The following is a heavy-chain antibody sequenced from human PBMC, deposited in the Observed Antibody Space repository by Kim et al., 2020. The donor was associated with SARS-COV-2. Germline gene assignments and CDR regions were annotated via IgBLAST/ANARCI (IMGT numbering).Heavy chain of an antibody. V-gene: IGHV4-31*03. D-gene: IGHD2-21*01. Sequence: SETLSLTCTVSGGSISSGGYYWSWIRQPPGKGLEWIGYIYYSGSTYYNPSLKSRVTISVDTSKNQFSLKLSSVTAADTAVYYCARVKAQLAYSGGDCYFPFDGWSQGTVVSVAS. CDR2: IYYSGST. CDR1: GGSISSGGYY. J-gene: IGHJ4*02. CDR3: ARVKAQLAYSGGDCYFPFDG.